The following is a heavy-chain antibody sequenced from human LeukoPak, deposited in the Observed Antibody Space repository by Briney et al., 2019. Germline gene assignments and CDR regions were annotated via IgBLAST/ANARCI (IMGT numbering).Heavy chain of an antibody. J-gene: IGHJ5*02. D-gene: IGHD2-8*02. CDR2: IYYSGST. CDR3: ARSTAGGWFDP. Sequence: SETLSLTCTVSGGSISSYYWSWIQQPPGKGLEWIGYIYYSGSTNYNPSLKSRVTISVDTSKNQFSLKLSSVTAADTAVYYCARSTAGGWFDPWGQGTLVTVSS. V-gene: IGHV4-59*01. CDR1: GGSISSYY.